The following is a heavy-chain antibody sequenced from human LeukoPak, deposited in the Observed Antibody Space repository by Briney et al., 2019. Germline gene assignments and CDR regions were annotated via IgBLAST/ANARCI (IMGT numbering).Heavy chain of an antibody. CDR2: ISTTNTI. Sequence: PGGSLRLSCATSGFTFSTYSLNWVRQAPGKGLEWVSYISTTNTIYYRDSVKGRFTISRDNAKNLLYLQMNSLRAEDTAVYYCAGQRSGYDFDHWGQGTPITVSS. CDR1: GFTFSTYS. V-gene: IGHV3-48*01. J-gene: IGHJ4*02. D-gene: IGHD5-12*01. CDR3: AGQRSGYDFDH.